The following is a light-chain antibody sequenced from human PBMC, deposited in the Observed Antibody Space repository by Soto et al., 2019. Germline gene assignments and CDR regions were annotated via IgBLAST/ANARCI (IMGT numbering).Light chain of an antibody. J-gene: IGKJ2*01. CDR2: GAS. CDR1: QSVSRNN. Sequence: EIVVTQSPGTLSLSPGERGTLSCRASQSVSRNNLAWYQQRPGQPPRLFIYGASSRAPGIPDRFSGSGSGTDFTLTISRLEPEDSAVYFCHQYDRPPYSFGQGTKLEIK. V-gene: IGKV3-20*01. CDR3: HQYDRPPYS.